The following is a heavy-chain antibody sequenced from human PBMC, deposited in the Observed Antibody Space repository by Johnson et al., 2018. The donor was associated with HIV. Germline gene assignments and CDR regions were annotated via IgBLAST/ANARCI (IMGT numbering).Heavy chain of an antibody. D-gene: IGHD6-19*01. V-gene: IGHV3-53*01. Sequence: EVQLVESGGGLIQPGGSLRLSCAASGFTVSSNYMSWVRQAPGKGLEWVSVIYSGGSTYYADSVKGRFTISRDNSKNTLYLQMNSLRAEATAVYYFARERGDSSRTAFDIWGQGTMVTGSS. CDR2: IYSGGST. CDR3: ARERGDSSRTAFDI. CDR1: GFTVSSNY. J-gene: IGHJ3*02.